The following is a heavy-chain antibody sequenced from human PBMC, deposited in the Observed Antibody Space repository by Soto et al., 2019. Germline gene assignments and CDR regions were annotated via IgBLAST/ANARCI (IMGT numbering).Heavy chain of an antibody. Sequence: QVQLVQSGAEVKKPGSSVKVSCKASGGTFSSYAISCVRQAPGQGLEWMGGIIPIFCTANYAQKVQGRVTITADDSTSTAYMELSSRRSEDTAVYYCARQQQMVFDYWGQGTLVTVSS. CDR3: ARQQQMVFDY. CDR2: IIPIFCTA. V-gene: IGHV1-69*01. J-gene: IGHJ4*02. D-gene: IGHD6-13*01. CDR1: GGTFSSYA.